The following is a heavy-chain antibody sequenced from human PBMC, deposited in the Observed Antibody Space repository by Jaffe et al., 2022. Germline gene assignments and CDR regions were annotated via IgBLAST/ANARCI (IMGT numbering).Heavy chain of an antibody. CDR3: ARGTPERYCSSTSCYVSGPSYYYYMDV. D-gene: IGHD2-2*01. V-gene: IGHV1-69*01. CDR2: IIPIFGTA. J-gene: IGHJ6*03. CDR1: GGTFSSYA. Sequence: QVQLVQSGAEVKKPGSSVKVSCKASGGTFSSYAISWVRQAPGQGLEWMGGIIPIFGTANYAQKFQGRVTITADESTSTAYMELSSLRSEDTAVYYCARGTPERYCSSTSCYVSGPSYYYYMDVWGKGTTVTVSS.